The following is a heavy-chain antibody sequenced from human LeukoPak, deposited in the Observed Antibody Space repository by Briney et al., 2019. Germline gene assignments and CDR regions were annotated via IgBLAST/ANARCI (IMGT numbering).Heavy chain of an antibody. D-gene: IGHD3-3*01. CDR1: GYTFTSYG. Sequence: GASVKVSCKASGYTFTSYGISWVRQAPGQGLEWMGWISAYNGNTNYAQKLQGRVTMTTDTSTSTAYMELRSLRSDDTAVYYCARLPYDFWSGYYYYYYGMDVGGQGTTVTVS. CDR2: ISAYNGNT. J-gene: IGHJ6*02. V-gene: IGHV1-18*01. CDR3: ARLPYDFWSGYYYYYYGMDV.